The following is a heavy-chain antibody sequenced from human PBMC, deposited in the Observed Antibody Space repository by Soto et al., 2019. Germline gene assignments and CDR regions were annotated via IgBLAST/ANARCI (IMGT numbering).Heavy chain of an antibody. CDR3: ARGKGACGYYYDSSGYCGYFDY. CDR1: GFTFSSYA. D-gene: IGHD3-22*01. Sequence: QVQLVESGGGVVQPGRSLRLSCAASGFTFSSYAMHWVRQAPGKGLEWVAVISYDGSNKYYADSVKGRFTISRDNSKNTLYLQMNSLRAEDTAVYYCARGKGACGYYYDSSGYCGYFDYWGQGTLVTVSS. J-gene: IGHJ4*02. V-gene: IGHV3-30-3*01. CDR2: ISYDGSNK.